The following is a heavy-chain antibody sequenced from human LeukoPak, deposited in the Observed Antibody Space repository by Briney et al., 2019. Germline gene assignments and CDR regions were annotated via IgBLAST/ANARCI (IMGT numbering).Heavy chain of an antibody. J-gene: IGHJ4*02. V-gene: IGHV3-21*01. Sequence: PGGSLRLSCAASGFTFSSYSMNWVRQAPGKGLEWVSSISSSSSNIYYADSVKGRFTISRDDSKNTYLQMNRLRAEDTAVYYCAKDGGTGRMAAPGADYWGQGTLVTVSS. CDR2: ISSSSSNI. CDR1: GFTFSSYS. D-gene: IGHD6-13*01. CDR3: AKDGGTGRMAAPGADY.